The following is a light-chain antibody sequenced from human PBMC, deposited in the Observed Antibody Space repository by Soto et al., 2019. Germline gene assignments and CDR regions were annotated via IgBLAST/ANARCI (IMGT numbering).Light chain of an antibody. CDR2: GAS. CDR1: QSVSSV. Sequence: EIVMTQSPATLSVSPGERATLSCRASQSVSSVLAWYQQKPGQAPRLLIYGASTRATGIPARFSGSGSGTEFTLTISSVQSEDFAVYYCQQYNNWPTYTFGQGTKLEIK. CDR3: QQYNNWPTYT. J-gene: IGKJ2*01. V-gene: IGKV3-15*01.